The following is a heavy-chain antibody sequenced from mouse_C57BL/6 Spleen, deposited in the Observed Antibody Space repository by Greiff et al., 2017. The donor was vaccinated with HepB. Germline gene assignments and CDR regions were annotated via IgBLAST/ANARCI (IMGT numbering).Heavy chain of an antibody. D-gene: IGHD1-1*01. J-gene: IGHJ3*01. Sequence: LVKPGASVKISCKASGYAFSSSWMNWVKQRPGKGLEWIGRIYPGDGDTNYNGKFKGKATLTADKSSSTAYMQLSSLTSEDSAVYFCAGGTTVVEGFAYWGQGTLVTVSA. CDR3: AGGTTVVEGFAY. CDR2: IYPGDGDT. CDR1: GYAFSSSW. V-gene: IGHV1-82*01.